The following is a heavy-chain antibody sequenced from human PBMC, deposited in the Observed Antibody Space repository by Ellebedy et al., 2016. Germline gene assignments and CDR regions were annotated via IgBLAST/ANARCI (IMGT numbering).Heavy chain of an antibody. D-gene: IGHD6-19*01. V-gene: IGHV1-8*01. CDR3: AKRYSSGWYWNYYYGMDV. J-gene: IGHJ6*02. Sequence: ASVKVSCKASGYTFTSYDINWARQATGQGLEWMGWMNPNSGNTGYAQKFQGRVTMTRNTSISTPYMELSSLRSEDTAVYYCAKRYSSGWYWNYYYGMDVWGQGTTVTVSS. CDR2: MNPNSGNT. CDR1: GYTFTSYD.